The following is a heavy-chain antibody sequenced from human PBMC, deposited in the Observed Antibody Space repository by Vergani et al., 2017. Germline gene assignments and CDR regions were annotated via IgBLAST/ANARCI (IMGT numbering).Heavy chain of an antibody. Sequence: EVQLVQSGAEVKKPGATVKISCKVSGYTFTDYYMHWVQQAPGKGLEWMGLVDPEDGETIYAEKFQGRVTITAYTSTDTAYMELSSLRSEDTAVYYCATGTVWYSSGRSYGMDVWGQGTTVTVSS. CDR2: VDPEDGET. CDR3: ATGTVWYSSGRSYGMDV. V-gene: IGHV1-69-2*01. D-gene: IGHD6-19*01. J-gene: IGHJ6*02. CDR1: GYTFTDYY.